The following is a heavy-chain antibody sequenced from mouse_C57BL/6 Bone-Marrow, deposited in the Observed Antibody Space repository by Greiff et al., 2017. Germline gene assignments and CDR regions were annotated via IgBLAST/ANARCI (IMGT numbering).Heavy chain of an antibody. V-gene: IGHV14-4*01. J-gene: IGHJ2*01. CDR2: IDPEIGDT. Sequence: EVQGVESGAELVRPGASVKLSCTASGFNIKDDYMHWVKQRPEQGLEWIGWIDPEIGDTEYASKFQGKATITSDTSSNTAYLQLSSLTSEDTAVYYCSSFDGNYFDFWGQGTPLTVAS. CDR3: SSFDGNYFDF. CDR1: GFNIKDDY. D-gene: IGHD2-3*01.